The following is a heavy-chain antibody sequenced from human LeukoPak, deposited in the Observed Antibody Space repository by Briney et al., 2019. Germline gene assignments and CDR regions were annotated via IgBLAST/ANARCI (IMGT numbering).Heavy chain of an antibody. CDR3: ARDLRGSSWFDY. CDR1: GGSISSYY. Sequence: SETLSLTCSVSGGSISSYYWSWIRQPPGKGLEWIGYIYYSGSTYYNPPLKSRVTISVDTSKNQFSLKLSTVTAADTAVYYCARDLRGSSWFDYWGQGTLVTVSS. D-gene: IGHD6-13*01. CDR2: IYYSGST. J-gene: IGHJ4*02. V-gene: IGHV4-30-4*01.